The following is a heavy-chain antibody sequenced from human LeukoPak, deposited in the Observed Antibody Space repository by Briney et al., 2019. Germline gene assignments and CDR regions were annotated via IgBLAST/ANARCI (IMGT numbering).Heavy chain of an antibody. D-gene: IGHD2-15*01. Sequence: GGSLRLSCAASGFTVSSNYMSWVRQAPGKGLEWVSVIYSGGSTYYAETVKGRFTISRDNSKNTLYLQMSSLRAEDTAVYYCAKDRGYCSGGSCYYFDYWGRGTLVTVSS. CDR2: IYSGGST. J-gene: IGHJ4*02. CDR3: AKDRGYCSGGSCYYFDY. V-gene: IGHV3-53*05. CDR1: GFTVSSNY.